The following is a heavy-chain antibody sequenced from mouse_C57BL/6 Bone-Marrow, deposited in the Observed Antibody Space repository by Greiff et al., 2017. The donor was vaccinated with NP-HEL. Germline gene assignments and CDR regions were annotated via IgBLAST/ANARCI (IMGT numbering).Heavy chain of an antibody. D-gene: IGHD3-2*02. CDR3: ARQLRPWCAY. J-gene: IGHJ3*01. V-gene: IGHV5-6*01. Sequence: EVKLQESGGDLVKPGGSLKLSCAASGFTFSSYGMSWVRQTPDKRLEWVATISSGGSYTYYPDSVKGRFTISRDNAKNTLYLQMSSLKSEDTAMYYCARQLRPWCAYWGQGTLVTVSA. CDR2: ISSGGSYT. CDR1: GFTFSSYG.